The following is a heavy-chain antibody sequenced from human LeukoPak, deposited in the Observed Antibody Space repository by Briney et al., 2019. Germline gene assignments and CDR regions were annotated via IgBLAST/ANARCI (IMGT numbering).Heavy chain of an antibody. CDR2: FDPEDGET. D-gene: IGHD4-17*01. V-gene: IGHV1-24*01. CDR3: ATIKVYGDYYVTLGHAFDI. CDR1: GYTLTELS. Sequence: ASVKVPCKVSGYTLTELSMHWVRQAPGKGLEWMGGFDPEDGETIYAQKFQGRVTMSEDTSTDTAYVELSSLRSEDTAVYYCATIKVYGDYYVTLGHAFDIWGQGTMVTVSS. J-gene: IGHJ3*02.